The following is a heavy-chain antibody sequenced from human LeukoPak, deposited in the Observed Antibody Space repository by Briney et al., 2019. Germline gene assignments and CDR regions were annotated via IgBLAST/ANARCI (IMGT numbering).Heavy chain of an antibody. D-gene: IGHD3-22*01. CDR3: ATDYYDSSGYYPGTY. J-gene: IGHJ4*02. V-gene: IGHV4-31*03. Sequence: PSETLSLTCTVSGGSISSGGYYWSWIRQHPGKGLEWTGYIYYSGSTYYNPSLKSRVTISVDTSKNQFSLKLSSVTAADTAVYYCATDYYDSSGYYPGTYWGQGTLVTVSS. CDR1: GGSISSGGYY. CDR2: IYYSGST.